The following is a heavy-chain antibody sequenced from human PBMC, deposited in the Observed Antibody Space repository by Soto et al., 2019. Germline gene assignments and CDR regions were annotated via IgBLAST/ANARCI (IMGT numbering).Heavy chain of an antibody. CDR2: ISSSSSTI. CDR3: ARDRGATYCSSTSCPDYYYYGMDV. CDR1: GFTFSSYS. J-gene: IGHJ6*02. D-gene: IGHD2-2*01. Sequence: GGSLRLSCAASGFTFSSYSMNWVRQAPGKGLEWVSYISSSSSTIYYADSVKGRFTISRDNAKNSLYLQMNSLRDEDTAVYYCARDRGATYCSSTSCPDYYYYGMDVWGQGTTVTVSS. V-gene: IGHV3-48*02.